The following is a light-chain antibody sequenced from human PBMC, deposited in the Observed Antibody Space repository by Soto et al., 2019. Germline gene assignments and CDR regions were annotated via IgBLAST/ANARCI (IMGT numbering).Light chain of an antibody. CDR3: QQYHSAPQT. V-gene: IGKV4-1*01. CDR1: QSVLYSPNNKNY. CDR2: WAS. Sequence: DIVMTQSPDSLAVSLGERATINCKSSQSVLYSPNNKNYVAWYQQKPGQPPKLLVYWASTRESGVPDRVSGSGSGTDFTLTISSLQAEDVADYYCQQYHSAPQTFGQGTRVEIK. J-gene: IGKJ1*01.